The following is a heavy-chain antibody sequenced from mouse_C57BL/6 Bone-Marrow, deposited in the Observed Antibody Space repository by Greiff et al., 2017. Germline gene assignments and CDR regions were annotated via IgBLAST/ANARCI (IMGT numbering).Heavy chain of an antibody. J-gene: IGHJ3*01. Sequence: VQLQQPGAELVMPGASVKLSCKASGYTFTSYWMHWVKQRPGQGLEWIGEIDPSDSYTNYNQKFKGKSTLTVVQSSSTAYMQLSSLTADDSADYYCARRTCSWFAYWGQGTLVTVSA. CDR2: IDPSDSYT. V-gene: IGHV1-69*01. CDR3: ARRTCSWFAY. CDR1: GYTFTSYW.